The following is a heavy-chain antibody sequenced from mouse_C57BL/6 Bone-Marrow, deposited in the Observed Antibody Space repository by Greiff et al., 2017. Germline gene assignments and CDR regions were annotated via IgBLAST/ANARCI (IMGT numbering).Heavy chain of an antibody. CDR2: IHPNSGST. D-gene: IGHD2-4*01. CDR1: GYTFTSYW. J-gene: IGHJ4*01. V-gene: IGHV1-64*01. CDR3: ARAYYEGEDY. Sequence: QVQLQQPGAELVKPGASVKLSCKASGYTFTSYWMHWVKQRPGQGLEWIGMIHPNSGSTNYNEKFKIKATLTVDKSSSPAYMQLSSLTSEDSAVFFCARAYYEGEDYWGQGTSVTVSA.